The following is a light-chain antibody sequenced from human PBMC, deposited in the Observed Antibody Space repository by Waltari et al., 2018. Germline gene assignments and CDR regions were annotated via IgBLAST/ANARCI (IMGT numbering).Light chain of an antibody. CDR3: SSYTRSRTYV. Sequence: QSALTQPASVSGSPGQSIAISCTGTNPDVGAHNFVSWYQQHPGRAPKLIIYDVSNRPSGISERFSGSKFGNTASLTISGLQAEDEADYYCSSYTRSRTYVFGSGTKVTVL. J-gene: IGLJ1*01. V-gene: IGLV2-14*01. CDR1: NPDVGAHNF. CDR2: DVS.